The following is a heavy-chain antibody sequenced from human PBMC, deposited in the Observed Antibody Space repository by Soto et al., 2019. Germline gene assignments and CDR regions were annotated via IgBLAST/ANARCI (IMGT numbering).Heavy chain of an antibody. D-gene: IGHD1-1*01. CDR3: AREKVGTTFFDN. J-gene: IGHJ4*02. Sequence: SETLSLTCSVSGFAISRGYYWSWVRRPPGKGLEWIGSIYPSVSSYHNPSLATRLRLSIDTSKNQFTLNLTSVTAADTALYFCAREKVGTTFFDNWGQGIQVTVSS. CDR2: IYPSVSS. V-gene: IGHV4-38-2*02. CDR1: GFAISRGYY.